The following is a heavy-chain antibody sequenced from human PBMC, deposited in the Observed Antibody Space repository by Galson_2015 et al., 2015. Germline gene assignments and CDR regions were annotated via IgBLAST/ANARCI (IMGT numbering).Heavy chain of an antibody. Sequence: SLRLSCAASGFSVSSNYMSWVRQAPGKGLEWVSVIYTGGTTYYADSVNGRFTISRDNSNNTLYLQMNSLRAEDTAVYYCARDIRGCIYGFLEEYGLDVWGQGTTVIVSS. J-gene: IGHJ6*02. CDR1: GFSVSSNY. CDR2: IYTGGTT. V-gene: IGHV3-53*01. D-gene: IGHD5-18*01. CDR3: ARDIRGCIYGFLEEYGLDV.